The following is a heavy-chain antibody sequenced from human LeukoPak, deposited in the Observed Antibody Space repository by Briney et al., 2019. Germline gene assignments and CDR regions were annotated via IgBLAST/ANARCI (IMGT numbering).Heavy chain of an antibody. V-gene: IGHV4-30-4*01. D-gene: IGHD3-22*01. CDR1: GGSTSSGDYY. J-gene: IGHJ4*02. CDR3: ARGWAIVVAFDY. Sequence: SETLSLTCTVSGGSTSSGDYYWSWIRQPPGKGLEWIGYIYYSGSTYYNPSLKSRVTISVDTSKNQFSLKLSSVTAADTAVYYCARGWAIVVAFDYWGQGTLVTVSS. CDR2: IYYSGST.